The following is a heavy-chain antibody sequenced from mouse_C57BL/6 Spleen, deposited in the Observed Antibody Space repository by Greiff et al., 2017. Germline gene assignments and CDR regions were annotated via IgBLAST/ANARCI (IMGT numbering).Heavy chain of an antibody. Sequence: QVQLQQPGAELVKPGASVKLSCKASGYTFTSYWMHWVKQRPGQGLEWIGMIHPNSGSTNYNEKFKSKATLTVDKSSSTAYMQLSSLTSEDSAVYYCVYYYGGYCDYWGQGTTLTVSS. CDR2: IHPNSGST. CDR1: GYTFTSYW. J-gene: IGHJ2*01. V-gene: IGHV1-64*01. D-gene: IGHD1-1*01. CDR3: VYYYGGYCDY.